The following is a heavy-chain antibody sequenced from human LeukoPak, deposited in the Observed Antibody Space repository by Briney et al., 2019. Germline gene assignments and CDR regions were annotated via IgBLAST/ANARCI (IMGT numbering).Heavy chain of an antibody. Sequence: GGSLRLSCAASGFTFSNAWMNWVRQAPGKGLEWVGRIKSKTDGGTTDYAAPVKGRFTISRDDSKNTLYLQMNSLKTEDTAVYYCTTDGVGATIDYSDYWGQGTLVTVSS. D-gene: IGHD1-26*01. CDR1: GFTFSNAW. V-gene: IGHV3-15*07. CDR3: TTDGVGATIDYSDY. CDR2: IKSKTDGGTT. J-gene: IGHJ4*02.